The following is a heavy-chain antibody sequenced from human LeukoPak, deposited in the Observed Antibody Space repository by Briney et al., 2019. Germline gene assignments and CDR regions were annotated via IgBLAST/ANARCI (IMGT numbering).Heavy chain of an antibody. Sequence: AGGSLRLSCAASGFTFSNAWMSWVRQAPGKGLEWVGRIKSKTDGGTTDYAAPVKGRFTISRDDSKNTLYLQMNRLKTEETAVYYCTTDPGIYYYDSSGYHDAFDIWGQGTMVTVSS. J-gene: IGHJ3*02. CDR1: GFTFSNAW. D-gene: IGHD3-22*01. CDR3: TTDPGIYYYDSSGYHDAFDI. CDR2: IKSKTDGGTT. V-gene: IGHV3-15*01.